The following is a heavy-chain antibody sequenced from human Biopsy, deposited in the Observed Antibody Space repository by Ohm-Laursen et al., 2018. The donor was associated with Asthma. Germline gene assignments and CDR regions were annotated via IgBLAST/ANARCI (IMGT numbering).Heavy chain of an antibody. V-gene: IGHV3-73*01. CDR3: TTGVIAAGDTNLDY. Sequence: SLRLSCAASGLTFSGYPMHWVRQTPGKGLEWVGRIRSKANNQTTAYAAAVEGRFSISRDDLKGTAFLHMNRLKTDDTAVYFCTTGVIAAGDTNLDYWGRGILVTVSS. J-gene: IGHJ4*02. CDR1: GLTFSGYP. D-gene: IGHD3-16*02. CDR2: IRSKANNQTT.